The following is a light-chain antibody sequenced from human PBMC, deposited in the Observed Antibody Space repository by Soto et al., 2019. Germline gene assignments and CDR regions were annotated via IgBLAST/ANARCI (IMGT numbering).Light chain of an antibody. CDR2: DAS. J-gene: IGKJ4*01. V-gene: IGKV3-11*01. CDR1: EGISTY. CDR3: QQRTNS. Sequence: EIVLTQSPATLSLSPGERATLSCRASEGISTYLAWYQQKPGQAPRLLIYDASNRATGIPARFIGSRSGTDFTLTISSLEPEDFAVYYCQQRTNSFGGGTKVEI.